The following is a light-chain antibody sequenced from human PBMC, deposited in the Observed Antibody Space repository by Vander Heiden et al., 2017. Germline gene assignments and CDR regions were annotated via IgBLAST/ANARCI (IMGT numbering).Light chain of an antibody. J-gene: IGLJ3*02. CDR3: YSTDGSGNHWV. CDR1: ALPKKY. CDR2: EDS. Sequence: SYELTQPPSVSVSPGQTARITCSGDALPKKYAYWYQQKSGQAPVLVIYEDSKRPSGIPERFSGSSSGTMATLTISGAHVDDEADYYCYSTDGSGNHWVFGGGTKLTVL. V-gene: IGLV3-10*01.